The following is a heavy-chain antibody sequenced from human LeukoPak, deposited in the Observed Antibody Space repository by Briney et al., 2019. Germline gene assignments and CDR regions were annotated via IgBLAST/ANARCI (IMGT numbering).Heavy chain of an antibody. CDR1: GGSISSYY. CDR2: IYYSGST. J-gene: IGHJ3*02. D-gene: IGHD2-21*02. Sequence: PSETLSLTCTVSGGSISSYYWSWIRQPPGKGLEWIGYIYYSGSTNYNPSLKSRVTISVDTSKTQFSLKLSSVTAADTAVYYCARHAPKYCGGDCYAFDIWGQGTMVTVSS. V-gene: IGHV4-59*08. CDR3: ARHAPKYCGGDCYAFDI.